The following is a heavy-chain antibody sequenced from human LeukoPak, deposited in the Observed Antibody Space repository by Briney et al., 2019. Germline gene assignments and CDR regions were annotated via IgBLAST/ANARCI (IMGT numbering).Heavy chain of an antibody. D-gene: IGHD5-12*01. V-gene: IGHV1-69*13. J-gene: IGHJ5*02. CDR2: IIPIFGTA. Sequence: SVKVSCKASGGTFSSYAISWVRQAPGQGLEWMGGIIPIFGTANYAQKFQGRVTITADESTSTAYMELSSLRSEDTAVYYCAPYPPRGYSGSNNWFDPWGQGTLVTVSS. CDR3: APYPPRGYSGSNNWFDP. CDR1: GGTFSSYA.